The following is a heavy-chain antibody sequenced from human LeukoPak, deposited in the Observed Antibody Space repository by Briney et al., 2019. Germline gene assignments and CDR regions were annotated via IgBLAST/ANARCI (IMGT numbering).Heavy chain of an antibody. CDR3: AKGYCSSTSCYTGTGWFDP. D-gene: IGHD2-2*02. V-gene: IGHV1-69*01. CDR2: IIPIFGTA. CDR1: GGTFSSYA. J-gene: IGHJ5*02. Sequence: SVKVSCKASGGTFSSYAISWVRQAPGQGLEWMGGIIPIFGTANYAQKFQGRVTITADESTSTAYMELSSLRSEDTAVYYCAKGYCSSTSCYTGTGWFDPGGQGTLVTVSS.